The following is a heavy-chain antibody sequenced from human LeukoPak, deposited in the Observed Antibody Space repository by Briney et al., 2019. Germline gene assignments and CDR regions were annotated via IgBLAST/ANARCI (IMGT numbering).Heavy chain of an antibody. CDR3: AREAVWGSYRWPDY. Sequence: SETLSLTCAVSGGSFSGYYWSWIRQPPGKGLEWIGEINHSGSSNYNPSLKSRVTTSVDTSTNQFSLKLSSVTAAHTAVYYCAREAVWGSYRWPDYWGQGTLVSVPS. CDR1: GGSFSGYY. CDR2: INHSGSS. D-gene: IGHD3-16*02. V-gene: IGHV4-34*01. J-gene: IGHJ4*02.